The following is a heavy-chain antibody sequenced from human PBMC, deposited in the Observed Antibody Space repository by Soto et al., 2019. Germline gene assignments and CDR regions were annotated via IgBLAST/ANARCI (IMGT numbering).Heavy chain of an antibody. V-gene: IGHV6-1*01. CDR3: ARGLRFLEWLLPDYFDY. J-gene: IGHJ4*02. D-gene: IGHD3-3*01. CDR2: TYYRSKWYN. Sequence: KQSQTLSLTCAISGDSVSSNSAAWNWIRQSPSRGLEWLGRTYYRSKWYNDYAVSVKSRITINPDTSKNQFSLQLNSVTPEDTAVYYCARGLRFLEWLLPDYFDYWGQGTLVTVSS. CDR1: GDSVSSNSAA.